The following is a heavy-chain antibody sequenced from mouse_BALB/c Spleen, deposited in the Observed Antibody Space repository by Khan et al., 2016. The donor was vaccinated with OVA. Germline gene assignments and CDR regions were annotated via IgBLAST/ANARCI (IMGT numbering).Heavy chain of an antibody. V-gene: IGHV14-3*02. J-gene: IGHJ2*02. CDR1: GFNIKDTY. D-gene: IGHD2-2*01. Sequence: VRLQQSGAELVKPGASVKLSCTASGFNIKDTYIHWVKQRPEQGLEWIGRIDPANANTKYDPKLQDKATITADTSSNTAYLQLSSLTSEDTAVYYGATNDGYDVDYWGQGTSLTVSS. CDR3: ATNDGYDVDY. CDR2: IDPANANT.